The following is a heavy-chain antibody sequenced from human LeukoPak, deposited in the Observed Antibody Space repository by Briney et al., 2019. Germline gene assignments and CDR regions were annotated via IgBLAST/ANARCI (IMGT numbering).Heavy chain of an antibody. CDR1: GFTFSSYA. CDR3: ARSDIVVVTAIDY. D-gene: IGHD2-21*02. Sequence: PGGSLRLSCAASGFTFSSYAMSWVRQAPGKGLEWVSAISGSGGSTYYADSVKGRFTISRDNSKNTLYLQMNSLRAEDTAVYYCARSDIVVVTAIDYWGQGTLVTVSS. V-gene: IGHV3-23*01. J-gene: IGHJ4*02. CDR2: ISGSGGST.